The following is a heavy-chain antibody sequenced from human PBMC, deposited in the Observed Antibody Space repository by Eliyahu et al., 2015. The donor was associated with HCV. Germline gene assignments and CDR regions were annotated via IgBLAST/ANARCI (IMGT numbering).Heavy chain of an antibody. Sequence: QVQLVQSGAEVKKPGASVKVSCKASGYTFTSYYMHWVRQAPGQGLEWMGIINPSGGSTSYAQKFQGRVTMTRDTSTSTVYMELSSLRSEDTAVYYCARDPSTYYDFWSGSNGLDYWGQGTLVTVSS. CDR2: INPSGGST. CDR3: ARDPSTYYDFWSGSNGLDY. J-gene: IGHJ4*02. V-gene: IGHV1-46*01. D-gene: IGHD3-3*01. CDR1: GYTFTSYY.